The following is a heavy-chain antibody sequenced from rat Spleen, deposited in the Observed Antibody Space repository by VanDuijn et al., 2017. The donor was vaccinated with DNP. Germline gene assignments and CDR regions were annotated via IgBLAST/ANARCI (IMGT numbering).Heavy chain of an antibody. J-gene: IGHJ2*01. CDR3: TTGQPDY. D-gene: IGHD1-10*01. V-gene: IGHV3-3*01. Sequence: EVQLQESGPGLVKPSQSLSLTCSVTGYSITSHYWGWIRKFPENKLEWMGHINGAGSTNYNPSLKSRISITRDTSKNQFFLQVNSVTTEDTATYYCTTGQPDYWGQGVMVTVSS. CDR1: GYSITSHY. CDR2: INGAGST.